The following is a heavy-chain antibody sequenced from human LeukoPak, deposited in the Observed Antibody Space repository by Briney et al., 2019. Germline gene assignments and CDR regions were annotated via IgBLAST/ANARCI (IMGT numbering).Heavy chain of an antibody. CDR3: ARQGYGYALDY. V-gene: IGHV4-34*01. D-gene: IGHD5-18*01. Sequence: SETLSLTCAVYGGSFSGYYWSWIRQPPGKGLEWIGEINHSGSTNYNPSLKSRVTISVDTSKNQFSLKLSSVTAADTAVYYCARQGYGYALDYWGQGTLVTVSS. J-gene: IGHJ4*02. CDR1: GGSFSGYY. CDR2: INHSGST.